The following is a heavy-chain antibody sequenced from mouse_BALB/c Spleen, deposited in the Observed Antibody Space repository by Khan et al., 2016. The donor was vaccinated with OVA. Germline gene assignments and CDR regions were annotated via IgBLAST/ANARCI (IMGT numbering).Heavy chain of an antibody. CDR2: ISSGSSPI. Sequence: EVELVESGGGLVQPGGSRKLSCAASGFTFSNFGMHWVRLAPEKGLEWVAYISSGSSPIYYADTVKGRFTISRDNPKNTLFLQMTSLRSEDTAMYYCARAHGAYDYDTYWYFDVWGAGTMVTVSS. V-gene: IGHV5-17*02. CDR3: ARAHGAYDYDTYWYFDV. J-gene: IGHJ1*01. CDR1: GFTFSNFG. D-gene: IGHD2-4*01.